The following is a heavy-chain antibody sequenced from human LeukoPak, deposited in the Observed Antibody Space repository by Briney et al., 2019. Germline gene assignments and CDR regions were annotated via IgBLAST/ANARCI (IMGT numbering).Heavy chain of an antibody. CDR3: ARDLSGIAVAATNGY. J-gene: IGHJ4*02. CDR1: GFTFSSYS. D-gene: IGHD6-19*01. Sequence: GGSLRLSCEASGFTFSSYSMTWVRQAPGKGLEWVAFISSMSGRYIYYAESLKGRFTISRDNARNSLYLQMNSLRADDTAVYYCARDLSGIAVAATNGYWGQGTLVTVSS. V-gene: IGHV3-21*01. CDR2: ISSMSGRYI.